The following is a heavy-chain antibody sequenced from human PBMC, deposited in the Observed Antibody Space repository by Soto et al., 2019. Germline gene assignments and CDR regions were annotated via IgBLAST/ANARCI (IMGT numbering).Heavy chain of an antibody. Sequence: QVHLLQSGAEVKKPGSSVRVSCEASGGTFSNYAVSWVRQAPGQRFEWMGGIIPLFGTTHVARNFQSRVTITADESTATAFMDLTSLRSADTAVYYCARTPFNMASAGTYYFDYWGQGTLVTVSS. V-gene: IGHV1-69*01. CDR2: IIPLFGTT. CDR1: GGTFSNYA. D-gene: IGHD6-13*01. CDR3: ARTPFNMASAGTYYFDY. J-gene: IGHJ4*02.